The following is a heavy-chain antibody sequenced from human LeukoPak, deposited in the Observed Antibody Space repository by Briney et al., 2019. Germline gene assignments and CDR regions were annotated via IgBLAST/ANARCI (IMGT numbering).Heavy chain of an antibody. J-gene: IGHJ4*02. Sequence: SETLSLTCTVSGGSISSSSYYWGWLRQPPGTGLEWIGSIYYSGSTYYNPSLKSRITISVDTSKNQFSLKLTSVTAADTAVYYCARPNYYDSSGYFNWGQGTLVTVSS. CDR2: IYYSGST. D-gene: IGHD3-22*01. CDR1: GGSISSSSYY. CDR3: ARPNYYDSSGYFN. V-gene: IGHV4-39*01.